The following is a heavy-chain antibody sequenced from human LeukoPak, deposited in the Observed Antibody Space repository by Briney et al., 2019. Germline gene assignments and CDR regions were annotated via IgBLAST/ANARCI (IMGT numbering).Heavy chain of an antibody. D-gene: IGHD1-26*01. V-gene: IGHV3-74*01. CDR3: ARGTGSYSLSGFYI. Sequence: SGGSLRLSCAVSGFPLRSYWMHWVRQAPGERPAWVSRINGDASSNAYADSVRGRFTISRENAKNTLYLQMNTLRAEDTAVYYCARGTGSYSLSGFYIWGQGTMVTVSS. CDR2: INGDASSN. CDR1: GFPLRSYW. J-gene: IGHJ3*02.